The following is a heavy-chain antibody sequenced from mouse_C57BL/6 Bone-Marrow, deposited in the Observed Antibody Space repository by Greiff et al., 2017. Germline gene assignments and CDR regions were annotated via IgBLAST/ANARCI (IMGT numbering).Heavy chain of an antibody. CDR1: GYTFTSYW. Sequence: VQLQQSGTVLARPGASVKMSCKTSGYTFTSYWMHWVKQRPGQGLEWIGAIYPGNSDTSYNQKFKGKAKLTAVTSASTAYMELSSLTNEDSAVYYCTRSGDYDYRFAYWGQGTLVTVSA. J-gene: IGHJ3*01. CDR2: IYPGNSDT. V-gene: IGHV1-5*01. CDR3: TRSGDYDYRFAY. D-gene: IGHD2-4*01.